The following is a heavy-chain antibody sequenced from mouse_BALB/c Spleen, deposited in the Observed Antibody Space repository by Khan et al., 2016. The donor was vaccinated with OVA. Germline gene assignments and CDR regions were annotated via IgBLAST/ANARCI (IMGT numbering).Heavy chain of an antibody. J-gene: IGHJ3*01. CDR1: GFTFTDYY. V-gene: IGHV7-3*02. CDR3: ARVDYGYEFAF. Sequence: EVELVESGGGLVQPGGSLRLSCATSGFTFTDYYMNWVRQPPGKALEWLGFIRQKASGYTTAYSPSVKGRFTISRDNSQSSLYLQMNTLRAEDSATYSCARVDYGYEFAFWCQGTMVTVSA. CDR2: IRQKASGYTT. D-gene: IGHD1-2*01.